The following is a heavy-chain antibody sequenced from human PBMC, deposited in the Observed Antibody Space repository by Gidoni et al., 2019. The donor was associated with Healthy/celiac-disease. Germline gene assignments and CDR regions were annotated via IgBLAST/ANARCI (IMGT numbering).Heavy chain of an antibody. J-gene: IGHJ6*02. V-gene: IGHV3-53*01. D-gene: IGHD2-21*02. Sequence: EVQLVESGGGLIQPGGSLRLSCPASGFTVSSNYMSWVRQAPGKGLEWVSVIYSGGSTYYADSVKGRFTISRDNSKNTLYLQMNSLRAEDTAVYYCASGAYCGGDCYSGYYYGMDVWGQGTTVTVSS. CDR3: ASGAYCGGDCYSGYYYGMDV. CDR2: IYSGGST. CDR1: GFTVSSNY.